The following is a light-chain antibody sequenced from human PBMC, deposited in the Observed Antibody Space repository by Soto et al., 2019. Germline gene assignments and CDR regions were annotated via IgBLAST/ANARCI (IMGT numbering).Light chain of an antibody. V-gene: IGKV3-20*01. J-gene: IGKJ1*01. CDR3: QQYGTSPQT. CDR1: QSVSSSY. Sequence: EIVLTQSPGNLSLSPGERATLSCRASQSVSSSYLAWYQQKPGQAPRLLIYGASSRATGIPDRFSGSGSGTYFTLTISRQEPEDFAVYYCQQYGTSPQTFGQGNKVEIK. CDR2: GAS.